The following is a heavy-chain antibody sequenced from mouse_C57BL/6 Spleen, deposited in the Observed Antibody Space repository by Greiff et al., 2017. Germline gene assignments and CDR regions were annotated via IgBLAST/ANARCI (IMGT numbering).Heavy chain of an antibody. CDR3: ARLTAVEATSMDY. J-gene: IGHJ4*01. CDR2: IYPGSGST. CDR1: GYTFTSYW. V-gene: IGHV1-55*01. D-gene: IGHD1-1*01. Sequence: VQLQQPGAELVKPGASVKMSCKASGYTFTSYWITWVKQRPGQGLEWIGDIYPGSGSTNYNEKFKSKATLTVDTSSSTAYMQLSSLTSEDSAVDYCARLTAVEATSMDYWGQGTSVTVSS.